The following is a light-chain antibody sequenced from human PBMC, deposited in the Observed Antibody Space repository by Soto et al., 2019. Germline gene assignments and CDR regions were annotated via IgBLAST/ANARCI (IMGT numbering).Light chain of an antibody. J-gene: IGKJ1*01. CDR1: QSVSSNY. Sequence: LTHSAGTMSLSARERATVSCRVSQSVSSNYLSWYQQKPGQAPRLLIYDASNRATGIPARFSGSGSGTDFTLTISSLEPEYFAVYYCQQRSNWLWTFGQGTKVDI. CDR2: DAS. CDR3: QQRSNWLWT. V-gene: IGKV3D-20*02.